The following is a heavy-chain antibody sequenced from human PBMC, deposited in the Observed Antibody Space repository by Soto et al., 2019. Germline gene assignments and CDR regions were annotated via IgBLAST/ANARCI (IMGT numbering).Heavy chain of an antibody. CDR1: GFTFSSYA. Sequence: GGSLRLSCAASGFTFSSYAMSWVRQAPGKGLEWVSAISGSGGSTYYADSVKGRFTISRDNSKNTLYLQMNSLRAEDTAVYYCAKDSHAPEDYSSPYYYYYGMDVWGQGTTVTVSS. J-gene: IGHJ6*02. D-gene: IGHD4-4*01. V-gene: IGHV3-23*01. CDR3: AKDSHAPEDYSSPYYYYYGMDV. CDR2: ISGSGGST.